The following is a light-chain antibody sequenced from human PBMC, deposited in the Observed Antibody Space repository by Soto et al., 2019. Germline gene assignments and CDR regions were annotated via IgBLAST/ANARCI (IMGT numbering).Light chain of an antibody. CDR1: QGISSY. CDR2: AAS. V-gene: IGKV1-9*01. CDR3: QQLNSYPLT. J-gene: IGKJ4*01. Sequence: DIQLTQSPSFLSASVGDRVTITCRASQGISSYLAWYQQKPGKAPKLLIYAASTLQSGVPSRFSGSGSGTEFTLTISSLQPEDFATYYCQQLNSYPLTLRGGTKVDIK.